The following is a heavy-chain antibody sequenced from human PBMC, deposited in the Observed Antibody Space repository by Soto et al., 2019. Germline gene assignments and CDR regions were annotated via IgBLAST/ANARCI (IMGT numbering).Heavy chain of an antibody. V-gene: IGHV5-51*01. CDR3: ARSNVGTRTREFDY. D-gene: IGHD1-1*01. CDR1: GYSFTIYW. J-gene: IGHJ4*02. CDR2: IYPGDSDT. Sequence: PGESLKISCQGSGYSFTIYWIGWVRQMPGKGLEWMGIIYPGDSDTRYSPSFQGQATISADKSISTAYLQWSSLKASDTAMYYCARSNVGTRTREFDYWGQGTLVTVSS.